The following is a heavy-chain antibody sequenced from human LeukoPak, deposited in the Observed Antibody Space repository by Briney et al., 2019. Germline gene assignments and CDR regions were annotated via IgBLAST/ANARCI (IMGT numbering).Heavy chain of an antibody. Sequence: ASVKVSCKASGYTFTGYYMHWVRQAPGQGLEWMGWINPNSGGTNYAQKFQGRVTMTRDTSISTAYMELSRLRSDDTAVYYCARAPGASYYYYMDVWGKGTTVTVSS. V-gene: IGHV1-2*02. CDR1: GYTFTGYY. D-gene: IGHD3-10*01. CDR2: INPNSGGT. J-gene: IGHJ6*03. CDR3: ARAPGASYYYYMDV.